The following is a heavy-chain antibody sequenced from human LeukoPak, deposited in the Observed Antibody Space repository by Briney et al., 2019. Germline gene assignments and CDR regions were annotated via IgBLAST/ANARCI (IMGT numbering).Heavy chain of an antibody. CDR3: ARAYANYGDY. Sequence: ASVKVSCKASGYTFNAFFIHWVRQAPGQGLKWLGWINPHSGDTTYAQNFQGRVTMTRDTSISTIYMEVTSLISDDTAIYYCARAYANYGDYWGQGTLVTVSS. CDR2: INPHSGDT. CDR1: GYTFNAFF. J-gene: IGHJ4*02. V-gene: IGHV1-2*02. D-gene: IGHD3-10*01.